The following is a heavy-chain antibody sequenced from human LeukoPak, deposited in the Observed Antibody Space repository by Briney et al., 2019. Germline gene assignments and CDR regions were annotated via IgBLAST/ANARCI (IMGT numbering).Heavy chain of an antibody. CDR2: ISAYNGNT. CDR3: ARESPYYGMDV. Sequence: ASVKVSCKASGYTFTSYGISWVRQAPGQGLEWMGWISAYNGNTNYAQKLQGRVTITADESTSTAYMELSSLRSEDTAVYYCARESPYYGMDVWGQGTTVTVSS. J-gene: IGHJ6*02. V-gene: IGHV1-18*01. CDR1: GYTFTSYG.